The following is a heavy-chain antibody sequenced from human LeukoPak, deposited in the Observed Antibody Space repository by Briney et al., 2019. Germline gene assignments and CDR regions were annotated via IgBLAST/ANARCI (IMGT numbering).Heavy chain of an antibody. CDR1: GGSVSGHY. J-gene: IGHJ6*02. Sequence: SETLSLTCAVSGGSVSGHYWDWIRQPPGKGLEWIGYIYASGGANYNPSLKSRVTISLDSSENRFSLKLTSVTAADTAVYYCSREGPSGSYYSAYYGMDVWGQGTTVTVSS. V-gene: IGHV4-59*02. D-gene: IGHD3-10*01. CDR3: SREGPSGSYYSAYYGMDV. CDR2: IYASGGA.